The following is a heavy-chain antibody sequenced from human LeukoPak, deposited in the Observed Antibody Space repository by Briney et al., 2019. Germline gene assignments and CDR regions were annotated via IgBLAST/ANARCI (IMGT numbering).Heavy chain of an antibody. D-gene: IGHD6-6*01. V-gene: IGHV1-8*01. J-gene: IGHJ6*03. CDR3: ARGRRAPGIAARQRDYYYMDV. Sequence: GASVKVSCKASGYTFTSYDINWVRQATGQGLEWMGWMNPNSGNTGYAQKFQGRVTITRNTSISTAYMELSSLRSEDTAVYHCARGRRAPGIAARQRDYYYMDVWGKGTTVTVSS. CDR2: MNPNSGNT. CDR1: GYTFTSYD.